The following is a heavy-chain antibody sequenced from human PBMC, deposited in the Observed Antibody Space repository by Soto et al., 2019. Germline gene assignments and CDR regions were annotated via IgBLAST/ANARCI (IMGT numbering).Heavy chain of an antibody. CDR3: ARGRLPAPGSPWGY. V-gene: IGHV1-2*02. CDR1: GNPVTGYY. D-gene: IGHD3-10*01. CDR2: INPDSGGS. J-gene: IGHJ4*02. Sequence: ASVKVSCNASGNPVTGYYIHWARQAPGQGLEWMGWINPDSGGSKSAQKFQGRVIMASDTSISTNYMELRGLRSDDTAVYFCARGRLPAPGSPWGYWGQGTLVTVSP.